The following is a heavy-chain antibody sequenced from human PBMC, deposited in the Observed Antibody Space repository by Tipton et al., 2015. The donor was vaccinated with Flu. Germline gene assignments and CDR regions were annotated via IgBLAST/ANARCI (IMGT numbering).Heavy chain of an antibody. J-gene: IGHJ4*02. V-gene: IGHV3-64*04. CDR2: INDNGSGT. Sequence: SLRLSCSASGFTFSNYPMHWVRQAPGKGLEYVSAINDNGSGTYYADSVKGRFIISRDNSKNTLYLQMNSLRAEDSAVYYCARAIAATGTGGYDWGQGTLVTVSS. CDR3: ARAIAATGTGGYD. CDR1: GFTFSNYP. D-gene: IGHD6-13*01.